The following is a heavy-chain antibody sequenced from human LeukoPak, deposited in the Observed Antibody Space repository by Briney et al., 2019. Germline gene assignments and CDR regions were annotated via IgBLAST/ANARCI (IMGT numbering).Heavy chain of an antibody. Sequence: GASVKVSCKVSGYTLTELSMHWVRQAPGKGLEWMRGFDPEDGETIYAQKFQGRVTMTEDTSTDTAYMELSSLRSEDTAVYYCATDMQITIFGVVTYWGQRALVTDSS. CDR3: ATDMQITIFGVVTY. J-gene: IGHJ4*02. CDR1: GYTLTELS. D-gene: IGHD3-3*01. CDR2: FDPEDGET. V-gene: IGHV1-24*01.